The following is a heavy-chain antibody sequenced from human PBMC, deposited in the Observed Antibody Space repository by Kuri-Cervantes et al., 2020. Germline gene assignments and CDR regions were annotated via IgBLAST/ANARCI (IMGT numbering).Heavy chain of an antibody. D-gene: IGHD4-17*01. CDR2: ISGSGGST. CDR3: AKDMLWLSHDYGDLDAFDI. CDR1: GFTFSSYA. J-gene: IGHJ3*02. V-gene: IGHV3-23*01. Sequence: GESLKISCAASGFTFSSYAMSWVRQAPGKGLEWVSAISGSGGSTYYADSVKGRFTISRDNSKNTLYLQMNSLRAEDTAVYYCAKDMLWLSHDYGDLDAFDIWGQGTMVTVSS.